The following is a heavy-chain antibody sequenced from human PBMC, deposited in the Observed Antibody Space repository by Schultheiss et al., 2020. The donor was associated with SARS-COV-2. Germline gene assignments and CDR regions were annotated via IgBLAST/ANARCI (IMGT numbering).Heavy chain of an antibody. J-gene: IGHJ6*02. CDR1: GFTFSSYA. CDR3: AKGGSSWGHYGMDV. D-gene: IGHD6-13*01. Sequence: GGSLRLSCAASGFTFSSYAMSWVRQAPGKGLEWVSAISGSGGSTYYADSVKGRFTISRDNSKNTLYLQMNSLRAEDTAVYYCAKGGSSWGHYGMDVWGQGTTVTVSS. V-gene: IGHV3-23*01. CDR2: ISGSGGST.